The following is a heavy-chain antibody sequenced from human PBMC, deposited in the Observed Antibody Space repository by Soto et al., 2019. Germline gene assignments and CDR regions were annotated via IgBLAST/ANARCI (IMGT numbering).Heavy chain of an antibody. CDR3: ARGVTTGGLDF. CDR2: TSYDGSNA. D-gene: IGHD2-21*02. CDR1: GFTFRSFV. Sequence: QVQLVESGGGVVQPGTSLRLSCVGSGFTFRSFVIHWVRQAPGKGREWVALTSYDGSNAYYGDSVKGRFTISRDNSKNTVDLQMDSLRVEDTALYYCARGVTTGGLDFWGQGTLVSVSS. V-gene: IGHV3-30*03. J-gene: IGHJ4*02.